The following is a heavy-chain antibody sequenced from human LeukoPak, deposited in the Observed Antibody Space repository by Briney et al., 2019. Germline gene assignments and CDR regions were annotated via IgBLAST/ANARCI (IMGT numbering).Heavy chain of an antibody. V-gene: IGHV1-69*04. D-gene: IGHD2-15*01. CDR3: ARDLDCSGGSCYFDY. CDR1: GGTFSSYA. Sequence: ASVKVSCKASGGTFSSYAISWERQAPGQGLEWMGRIIPILGIANYAQKFQGRVTITADKSTSTAYMELSSLRSEDTAVYDCARDLDCSGGSCYFDYWGQGTLVTVSS. CDR2: IIPILGIA. J-gene: IGHJ4*02.